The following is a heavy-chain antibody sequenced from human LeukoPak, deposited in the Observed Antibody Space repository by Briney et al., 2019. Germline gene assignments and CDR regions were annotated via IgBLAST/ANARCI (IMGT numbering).Heavy chain of an antibody. V-gene: IGHV3-23*01. Sequence: GGSLRLSCAASGFTFSSYAMSWVRQASGKGLEWVSTISGSGAYTYYADSVKGRFTISRDISKNTLYLQMNSLRAEDTAVYYCAKYFASGSYYKLPHWGQGTLVTVSS. CDR2: ISGSGAYT. D-gene: IGHD3-10*01. J-gene: IGHJ1*01. CDR1: GFTFSSYA. CDR3: AKYFASGSYYKLPH.